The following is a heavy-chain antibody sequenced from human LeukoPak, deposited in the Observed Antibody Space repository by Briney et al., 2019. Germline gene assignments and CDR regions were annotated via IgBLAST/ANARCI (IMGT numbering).Heavy chain of an antibody. CDR2: IDPSDSYT. Sequence: GESLKISCKGSGYIFTSYWIGWVRQMPGKGLEWMGRIDPSDSYTNYSPSFQGHVTISADKSISTAYLQWSSLKASDTAMYYCARHLPSSTYGMDVWGQGTTVTVSS. CDR3: ARHLPSSTYGMDV. J-gene: IGHJ6*02. V-gene: IGHV5-10-1*01. CDR1: GYIFTSYW.